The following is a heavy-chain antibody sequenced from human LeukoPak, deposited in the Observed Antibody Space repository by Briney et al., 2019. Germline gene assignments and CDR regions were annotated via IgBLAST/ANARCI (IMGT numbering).Heavy chain of an antibody. V-gene: IGHV3-23*01. D-gene: IGHD2-2*01. Sequence: GGSLRLPCAASGFTFSSYAMSWVRQAPAKGLEWVSAISVSGGSTYYADSVKCRFTISRDNSKNTLYLQMNSLRAEDTAVYYCVKELADIVVVQAASFDYWAQGSLVTVSS. CDR2: ISVSGGST. CDR1: GFTFSSYA. J-gene: IGHJ4*02. CDR3: VKELADIVVVQAASFDY.